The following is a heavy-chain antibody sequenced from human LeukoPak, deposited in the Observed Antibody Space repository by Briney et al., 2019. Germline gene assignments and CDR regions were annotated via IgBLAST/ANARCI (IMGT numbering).Heavy chain of an antibody. J-gene: IGHJ1*01. CDR2: INHSGST. CDR1: GGSFSGYY. D-gene: IGHD6-13*01. Sequence: SETLSLTCAVYGGSFSGYYWSWIRQPPGKGPEWIGEINHSGSTNYNPSLKSRVTISVDTSKNQSSLKLSSVTAADTAVYYCARKGKYSSSWYAAYFQHWGQGTLVTVSS. V-gene: IGHV4-34*01. CDR3: ARKGKYSSSWYAAYFQH.